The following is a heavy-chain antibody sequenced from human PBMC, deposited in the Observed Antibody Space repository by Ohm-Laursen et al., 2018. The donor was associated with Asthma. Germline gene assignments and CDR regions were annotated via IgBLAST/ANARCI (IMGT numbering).Heavy chain of an antibody. V-gene: IGHV3-53*01. Sequence: GSLRLSCAASGLTVSVNYMSWVRQAPGKGLEWVPVIYNGGSTYHADSVRGRFTISRDNSKNTLYLQMNSLRGEDTAVYYCVRAHSGSYSYAFDIWGQGTVVTVSS. CDR1: GLTVSVNY. CDR2: IYNGGST. D-gene: IGHD1-26*01. J-gene: IGHJ3*02. CDR3: VRAHSGSYSYAFDI.